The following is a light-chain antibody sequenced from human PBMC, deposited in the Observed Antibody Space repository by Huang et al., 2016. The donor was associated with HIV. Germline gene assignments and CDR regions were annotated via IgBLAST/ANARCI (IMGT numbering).Light chain of an antibody. Sequence: EIVMTQSPATLSVSPGERVTLSCRARQSVATKLAWYPHKPGQAPRLLIYGASSRATGVPAMFSGVGSGTDFTLTIGSLQSEDFAVYYCQQYNDWPRAFGQGTKVEIK. CDR1: QSVATK. CDR2: GAS. J-gene: IGKJ1*01. V-gene: IGKV3-15*01. CDR3: QQYNDWPRA.